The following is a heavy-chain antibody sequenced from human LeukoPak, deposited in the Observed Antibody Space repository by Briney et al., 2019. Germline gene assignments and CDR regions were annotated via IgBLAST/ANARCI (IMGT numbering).Heavy chain of an antibody. J-gene: IGHJ3*02. CDR3: ARHTSDGYGSAPYGFDI. CDR2: LYYSGST. D-gene: IGHD3-10*01. CDR1: GASTSSHY. V-gene: IGHV4-59*08. Sequence: SETLSPTCTVSGASTSSHYTGSIRQPPGKGLEWIGYLYYSGSTNYNPSLKSRVTISVDTSKNQFSLKLSSVTAADTAVYYCARHTSDGYGSAPYGFDIWGQGTMVTVSS.